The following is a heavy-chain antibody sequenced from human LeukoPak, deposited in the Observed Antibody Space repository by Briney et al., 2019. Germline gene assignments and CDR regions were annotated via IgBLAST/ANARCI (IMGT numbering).Heavy chain of an antibody. J-gene: IGHJ3*02. Sequence: GGSLRLSCAASGFTFSDYSMHWVRQAPGKGLNWVAFIRYDGNNKYYADSVKGRFTISRDNSKNMLYLQMNSLRAEDTAVYYCAKTGGAVAGTDVGAFDIWGQGTMVTVSS. CDR2: IRYDGNNK. D-gene: IGHD6-19*01. V-gene: IGHV3-30*02. CDR3: AKTGGAVAGTDVGAFDI. CDR1: GFTFSDYS.